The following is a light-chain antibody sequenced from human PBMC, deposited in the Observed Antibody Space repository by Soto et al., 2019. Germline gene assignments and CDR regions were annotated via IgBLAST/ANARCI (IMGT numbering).Light chain of an antibody. J-gene: IGKJ4*01. CDR1: QSISSW. CDR3: QQYNSYPLT. Sequence: DIQMTQSPSTLSASVGDRVTITCRASQSISSWLAWYQQKPGKAPKLLIYKASSLESGVPSRFNGSGSGTEFTLTISSLQPDDFATYYCQQYNSYPLTFGGGTKMEIK. CDR2: KAS. V-gene: IGKV1-5*03.